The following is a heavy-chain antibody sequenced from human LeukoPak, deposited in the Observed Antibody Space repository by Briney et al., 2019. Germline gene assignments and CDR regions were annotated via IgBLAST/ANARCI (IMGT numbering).Heavy chain of an antibody. CDR2: MTGLSGSL. CDR1: GFTFRDYA. V-gene: IGHV3-23*01. D-gene: IGHD5-12*01. Sequence: GGSLTLSCAASGFTFRDYAMSWVRQPPAGGLEWVSSMTGLSGSLFYADSVKRRFTFSRDNTNNMLYLQMNSLRTDDTAVYYCAKDSGYDYMDSWSQGTLVIVSS. J-gene: IGHJ5*01. CDR3: AKDSGYDYMDS.